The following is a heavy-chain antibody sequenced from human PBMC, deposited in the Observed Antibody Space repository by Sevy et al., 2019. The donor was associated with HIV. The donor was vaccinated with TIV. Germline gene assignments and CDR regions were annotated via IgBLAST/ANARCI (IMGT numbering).Heavy chain of an antibody. D-gene: IGHD2-15*01. CDR2: FDTSGST. J-gene: IGHJ6*02. Sequence: SETLSLTCTVSGDSISSYYWSWIRQPAGKGLEWIGRFDTSGSTNYNPSLKSRLSMSVDTSKNQFSLKLSSVTVADTAVYYCARDGNGMDVWGQGTMVTVSS. CDR1: GDSISSYY. CDR3: ARDGNGMDV. V-gene: IGHV4-4*07.